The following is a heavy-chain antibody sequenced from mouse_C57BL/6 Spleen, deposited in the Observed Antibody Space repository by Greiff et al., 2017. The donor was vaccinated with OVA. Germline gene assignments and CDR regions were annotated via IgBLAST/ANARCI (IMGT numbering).Heavy chain of an antibody. CDR3: TTDTTVVDY. CDR2: IDPENGDP. J-gene: IGHJ2*01. V-gene: IGHV14-4*01. Sequence: VQLQQSGAELVRPGASVTLSCTASGFNIKDDYMHWVKQRPEQGLEWIGWIDPENGDPAYASQFQGKATITADTSSNTAYLQRSSLTSEDTAVYYCTTDTTVVDYWGQGTTLTVSS. D-gene: IGHD1-1*01. CDR1: GFNIKDDY.